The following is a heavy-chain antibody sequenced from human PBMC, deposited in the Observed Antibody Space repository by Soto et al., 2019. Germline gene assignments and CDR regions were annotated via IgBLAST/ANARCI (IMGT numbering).Heavy chain of an antibody. CDR3: ASSRQQLVRPSDY. CDR2: IWYDGSNK. V-gene: IGHV3-33*01. D-gene: IGHD6-13*01. J-gene: IGHJ4*02. Sequence: QVQLVESGGGVVQPGRSLRLSCAASGFTFSSYGMHWVRQAPGKGLEWVAVIWYDGSNKYYADSVKGRVTISRDNSKNTLQLQMNSLRAEATAVDYCASSRQQLVRPSDYWGQGTLVTVSS. CDR1: GFTFSSYG.